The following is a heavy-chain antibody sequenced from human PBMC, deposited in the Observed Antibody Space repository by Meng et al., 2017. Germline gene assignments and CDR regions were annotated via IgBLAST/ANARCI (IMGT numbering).Heavy chain of an antibody. CDR3: ARDRYYYDSSGYDFDY. J-gene: IGHJ4*02. Sequence: QVQLVESGGGVVQPGRSLRLSCAASGFPFSDSTMHWVRQAPGKGLEWVALISYDGSNKYYADSVKGRFTISRDNSKSTLYLQMNSLRAEDTAVYYCARDRYYYDSSGYDFDYWGQGTLVTVSS. D-gene: IGHD3-22*01. CDR1: GFPFSDST. CDR2: ISYDGSNK. V-gene: IGHV3-30-3*01.